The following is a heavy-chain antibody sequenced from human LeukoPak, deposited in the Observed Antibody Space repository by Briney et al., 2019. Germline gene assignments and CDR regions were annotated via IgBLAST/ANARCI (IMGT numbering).Heavy chain of an antibody. J-gene: IGHJ4*02. CDR3: AEFLPTHIVVANYYFDY. D-gene: IGHD2-21*01. CDR2: IKSKTDGGTT. Sequence: PGGSLRLSCAASGFTFSNAWMSWVRQAPGKGLEWVGRIKSKTDGGTTDYAAPVKGRFTISRDDSKNTLYLQMNSLRAEDTAVYYCAEFLPTHIVVANYYFDYWGQGTLVTVSS. V-gene: IGHV3-15*01. CDR1: GFTFSNAW.